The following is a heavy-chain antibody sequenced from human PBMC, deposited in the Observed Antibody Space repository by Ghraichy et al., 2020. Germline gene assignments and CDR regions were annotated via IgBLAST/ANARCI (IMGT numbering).Heavy chain of an antibody. J-gene: IGHJ4*02. CDR3: ATARGCDF. CDR1: GFTFSTYW. Sequence: GGSLRLSCAASGFTFSTYWMTWVRQAPGKGLEWVANIKYDGREKYYLDSVKGRFTISRDNARNSVFLQMNTLRAEDTAIYYCATARGCDFWGQGILVTVSS. V-gene: IGHV3-7*01. D-gene: IGHD3-3*01. CDR2: IKYDGREK.